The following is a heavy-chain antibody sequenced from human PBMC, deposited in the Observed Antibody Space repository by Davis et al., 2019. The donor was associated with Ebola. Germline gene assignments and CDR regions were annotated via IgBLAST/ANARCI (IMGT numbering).Heavy chain of an antibody. D-gene: IGHD5-24*01. CDR3: AKGRDGFNYDFDY. V-gene: IGHV3-30-3*01. CDR2: ISYEGGSK. J-gene: IGHJ4*02. CDR1: GFTFSHFA. Sequence: GESLKISCEVSGFTFSHFAMHWVRQAPGKGLEWVAFISYEGGSKDYAESVRGRFSISRDHSKNSLSLQMKSLRGEDTAGYSCAKGRDGFNYDFDYWAREPWSPSPQ.